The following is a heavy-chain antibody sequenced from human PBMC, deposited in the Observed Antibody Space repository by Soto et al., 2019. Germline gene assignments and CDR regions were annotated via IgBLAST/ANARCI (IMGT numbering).Heavy chain of an antibody. V-gene: IGHV3-7*01. J-gene: IGHJ5*02. CDR2: INQDESEK. D-gene: IGHD3-10*01. CDR1: GFTFSRYC. Sequence: QPGGSLRLSCAASGFTFSRYCMSWVRQAPGKGLEWVANINQDESEKYYVDSVKGRFTISRDNAKNSLYLQMNSLRVEDTAVYYCARDLFYGPGIHWFDPWGQGTLVTVSS. CDR3: ARDLFYGPGIHWFDP.